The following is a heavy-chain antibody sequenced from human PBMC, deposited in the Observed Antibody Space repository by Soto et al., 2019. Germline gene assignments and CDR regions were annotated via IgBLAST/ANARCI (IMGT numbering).Heavy chain of an antibody. CDR3: ATRITVFGLLIPPFDP. CDR1: GGSVNGYY. Sequence: SETLSLSCAVYGGSVNGYYWNWLRQPPGKGLEWIGEINHTGGTHYNPSLKSRVTMSVDTSKNQFSLRLSSVTAADTAIYYCATRITVFGLLIPPFDPWGQGTQVTVSS. D-gene: IGHD3-3*01. V-gene: IGHV4-34*01. J-gene: IGHJ5*02. CDR2: INHTGGT.